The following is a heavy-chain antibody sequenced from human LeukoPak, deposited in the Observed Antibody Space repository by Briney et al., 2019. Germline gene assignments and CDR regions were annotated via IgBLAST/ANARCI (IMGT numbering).Heavy chain of an antibody. Sequence: GGSLRLSCAASGFTFSSHSMNWVRQAPEKGLEWVSAISGSGGSTYYADSVKGRFTISRDNSKNTLYLQMNSLRAEDTAVYYCAKIYTAMVSDDAFDIWGQGTMVTVSS. V-gene: IGHV3-23*01. D-gene: IGHD5-18*01. CDR3: AKIYTAMVSDDAFDI. J-gene: IGHJ3*02. CDR1: GFTFSSHS. CDR2: ISGSGGST.